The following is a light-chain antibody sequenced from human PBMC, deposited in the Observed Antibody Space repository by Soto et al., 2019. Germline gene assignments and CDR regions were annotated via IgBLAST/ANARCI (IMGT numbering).Light chain of an antibody. CDR1: QDIDRW. CDR3: QQGSSFPWT. CDR2: AAS. Sequence: DIQMTQSPSSVSASVGDSVTITCRASQDIDRWLAWYQQKPGKAPNXLIYAASSLQSGVPSRFSGSGSGTDLTFTISSLQPEDFGIYYCQQGSSFPWTFGQGTKVDIK. V-gene: IGKV1-12*01. J-gene: IGKJ1*01.